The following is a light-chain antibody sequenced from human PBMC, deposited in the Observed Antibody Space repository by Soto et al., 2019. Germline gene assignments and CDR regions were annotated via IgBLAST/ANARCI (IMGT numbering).Light chain of an antibody. Sequence: ERELTQSPGTLSLSPGERATLSCRASQTLSPNYLAWCQQKPGHPPRLLIYGASSRATGIPDRFSGSGSGTDFTLTISRLEPEDFAVYYCQQYGSSITFGQGTRLEIK. CDR3: QQYGSSIT. J-gene: IGKJ5*01. CDR1: QTLSPNY. CDR2: GAS. V-gene: IGKV3-20*01.